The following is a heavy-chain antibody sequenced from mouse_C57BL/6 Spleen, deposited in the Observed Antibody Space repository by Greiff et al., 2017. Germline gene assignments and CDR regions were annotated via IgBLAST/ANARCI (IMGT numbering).Heavy chain of an antibody. V-gene: IGHV1-52*01. Sequence: VQLQQPGAELVRPGSSVKLSCKASGYTFTSYWMPWVKQRPIHGLEWIGNIYPSYSETHYNQKFKDKATLTVDKSSSTAYMQLSSLTSEDSAVYYCASGGHYGNYVDYWGQGTTLTVSS. J-gene: IGHJ2*01. CDR1: GYTFTSYW. CDR2: IYPSYSET. CDR3: ASGGHYGNYVDY. D-gene: IGHD2-1*01.